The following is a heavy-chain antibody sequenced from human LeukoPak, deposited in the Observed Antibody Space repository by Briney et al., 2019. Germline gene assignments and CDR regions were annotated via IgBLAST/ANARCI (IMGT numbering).Heavy chain of an antibody. CDR2: ISAYNGNT. CDR1: GFTFTSYG. Sequence: GASVRLSCKASGFTFTSYGISWVRQAPGQGLEWMGWISAYNGNTNYAQKLQGRVTMTTDTSTNTAYLELSSLGSDDPAVYYCARIHPYRYYNGSDSFYPWGQGTLVT. J-gene: IGHJ5*02. D-gene: IGHD3-10*01. V-gene: IGHV1-18*01. CDR3: ARIHPYRYYNGSDSFYP.